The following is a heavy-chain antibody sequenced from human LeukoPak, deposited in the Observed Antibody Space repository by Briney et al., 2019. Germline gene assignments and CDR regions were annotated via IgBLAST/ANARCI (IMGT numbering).Heavy chain of an antibody. J-gene: IGHJ4*02. V-gene: IGHV4-59*01. D-gene: IGHD4-11*01. CDR2: MYSSGNS. Sequence: SETLSLTCTVSGGSISGYYWSWIRQTPGKGLEWIGYMYSSGNSNYNPSLKSRVTISVDTSKNQFSLKLSSVTAADTAVYYCARNGNYEYYFDYWGQGTLVTVSS. CDR3: ARNGNYEYYFDY. CDR1: GGSISGYY.